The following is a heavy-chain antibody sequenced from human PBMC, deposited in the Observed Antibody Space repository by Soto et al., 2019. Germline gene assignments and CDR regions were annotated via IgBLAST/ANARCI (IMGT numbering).Heavy chain of an antibody. CDR2: IYPGDSDT. J-gene: IGHJ6*02. D-gene: IGHD3-10*01. CDR1: GYSCTSYW. V-gene: IGHV5-51*01. CDR3: AISTYGSGGDYYYGMDV. Sequence: SLGESLNISCKGSGYSCTSYWIGWVRQMPGKGLEWMGIIYPGDSDTRYSPSFQGQVTISADKSISTAYLQWSSLKASDTAMYYCAISTYGSGGDYYYGMDVWGQGTTVTVSS.